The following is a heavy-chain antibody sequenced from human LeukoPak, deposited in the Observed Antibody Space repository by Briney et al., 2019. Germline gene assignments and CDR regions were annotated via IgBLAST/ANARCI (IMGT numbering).Heavy chain of an antibody. Sequence: GGSLRLSXAASGFTFSSYGMHWVRQAPGKGLEWVAFIRFDGSDKNYADSVKGRFTISRDNSKNTLFLQMNSLRGGDTAVYYCAKDPVLVGATPDAFDIWGQGTMVTVSS. D-gene: IGHD1-26*01. CDR2: IRFDGSDK. J-gene: IGHJ3*02. V-gene: IGHV3-30*02. CDR1: GFTFSSYG. CDR3: AKDPVLVGATPDAFDI.